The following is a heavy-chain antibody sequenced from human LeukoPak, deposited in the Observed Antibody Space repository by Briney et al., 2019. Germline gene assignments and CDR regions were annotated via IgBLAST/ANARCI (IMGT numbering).Heavy chain of an antibody. CDR1: GFTFSSYE. V-gene: IGHV3-48*03. CDR2: ISSSGSTI. CDR3: ARDREGYPDY. J-gene: IGHJ4*02. D-gene: IGHD1-1*01. Sequence: PGGSLRLSCAASGFTFSSYEMNWVRQAPGKGLERVSYISSSGSTIYYADSVKGRFTISRDNAKNSLYLQMNSLRAEDTAVYYCARDREGYPDYWGQGTLVTVSS.